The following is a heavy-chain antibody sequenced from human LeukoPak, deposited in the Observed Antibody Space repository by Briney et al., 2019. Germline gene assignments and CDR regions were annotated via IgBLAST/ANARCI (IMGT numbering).Heavy chain of an antibody. J-gene: IGHJ1*01. Sequence: SETLSLTCTVSGGSISSYYWSWIRQPPGEGLEWIGYIHYRGSTNYNPSLQSRVTISVDTSKNQFSLKLSSVTAADTAVYYCASNPAAEYFHHWGQGTLVTVSS. D-gene: IGHD6-13*01. CDR3: ASNPAAEYFHH. CDR1: GGSISSYY. CDR2: IHYRGST. V-gene: IGHV4-59*01.